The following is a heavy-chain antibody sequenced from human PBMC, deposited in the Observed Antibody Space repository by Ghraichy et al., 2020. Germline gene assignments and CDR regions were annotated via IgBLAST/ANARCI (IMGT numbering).Heavy chain of an antibody. J-gene: IGHJ5*02. CDR2: INPNSGGT. CDR3: ARERSYPNSGSYYGWFDP. V-gene: IGHV1-2*06. CDR1: GYTFTGYY. D-gene: IGHD1-26*01. Sequence: ASVKVSCKASGYTFTGYYMHWVRQAPGQGLEWMGRINPNSGGTNYAQKFQGRVTMTRDTSISTAYMELSRLRSDDTAVYYCARERSYPNSGSYYGWFDPWGQGTLVTVSS.